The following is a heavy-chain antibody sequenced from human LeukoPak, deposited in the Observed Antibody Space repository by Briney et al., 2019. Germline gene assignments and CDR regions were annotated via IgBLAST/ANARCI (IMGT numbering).Heavy chain of an antibody. CDR2: IYSGGST. V-gene: IGHV3-53*04. CDR1: GFTVSSNY. Sequence: GGSLRLSCAASGFTVSSNYMSWVRQAPGKGLEWVSVIYSGGSTYYADSVKGRSTISRHNSKNTLYLQMNSLRAEDTAVYYCASQPGYSSGWYYFDYWGQGTLVTVSS. D-gene: IGHD6-19*01. CDR3: ASQPGYSSGWYYFDY. J-gene: IGHJ4*02.